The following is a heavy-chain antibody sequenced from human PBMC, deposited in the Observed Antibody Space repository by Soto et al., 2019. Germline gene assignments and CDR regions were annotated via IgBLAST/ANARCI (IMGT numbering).Heavy chain of an antibody. CDR3: ARENCTHGVCYNDYYYGRDV. D-gene: IGHD2-8*01. V-gene: IGHV1-46*01. J-gene: IGHJ6*02. CDR1: GYTFTSYY. CDR2: SNPSGGST. Sequence: QVQLVQSGAEVKKPGASVKVSCKASGYTFTSYYMHWVRQAPGQGLEWMGISNPSGGSTSYAQKFQGRVTLTRDTSTSTVYMELSSLRSEDTAVYYCARENCTHGVCYNDYYYGRDVWGQGTTVTVSS.